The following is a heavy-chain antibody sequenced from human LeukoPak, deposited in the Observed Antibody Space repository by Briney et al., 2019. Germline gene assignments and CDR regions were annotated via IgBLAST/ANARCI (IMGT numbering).Heavy chain of an antibody. CDR2: ISSSSSYI. Sequence: GGSLRVSCAASGCTFSSYSMNWVRQAPRKGLEWVSSISSSSSYIYYADSVKGRFTISRDNAKNSLYLQMNSLRAEDTAVYYCARGQSGGSYSYFDYWGQGTLVTVSS. D-gene: IGHD1-26*01. CDR3: ARGQSGGSYSYFDY. V-gene: IGHV3-21*01. J-gene: IGHJ4*02. CDR1: GCTFSSYS.